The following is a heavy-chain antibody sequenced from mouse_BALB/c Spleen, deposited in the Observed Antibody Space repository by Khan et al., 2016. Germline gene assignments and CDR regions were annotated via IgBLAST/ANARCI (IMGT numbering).Heavy chain of an antibody. J-gene: IGHJ4*01. CDR3: ARWGYGSSHYYAMDY. CDR2: ISYSGST. V-gene: IGHV3-8*02. D-gene: IGHD1-1*01. Sequence: VQLQQSGPSLVKPSQTLSLTCSVTGDSITSGYWNWIRKFPGNKLEYMGYISYSGSTYYNPSLKSRISITRDTSKNQYYLQLNSVTTEDTATYYCARWGYGSSHYYAMDYWGQGTSVTVSS. CDR1: GDSITSGY.